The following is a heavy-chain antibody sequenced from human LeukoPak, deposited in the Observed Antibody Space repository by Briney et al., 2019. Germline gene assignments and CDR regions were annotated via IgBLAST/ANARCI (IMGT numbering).Heavy chain of an antibody. CDR1: GFTFSSYS. J-gene: IGHJ6*04. V-gene: IGHV3-21*01. CDR3: GRNVLYYIITPGGRYYYYGMDV. CDR2: ISSSSSYI. Sequence: GGSLRLSCAASGFTFSSYSMNWVRQAPGKGLEWVSSISSSSSYIYYADSVKGRFTISRDNAKNSLYLQMNSLRAEDTAVYYCGRNVLYYIITPGGRYYYYGMDVWGKGATVTVSS. D-gene: IGHD3-22*01.